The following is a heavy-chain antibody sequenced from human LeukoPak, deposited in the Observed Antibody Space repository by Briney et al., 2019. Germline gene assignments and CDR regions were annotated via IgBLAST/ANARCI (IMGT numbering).Heavy chain of an antibody. CDR1: GGSFSGYY. D-gene: IGHD3-22*01. Sequence: SETLSLTCAVYGGSFSGYYWSWIRQPPGKGLEWIGEINHSESTNYNPSLKSRVTISVDTSKNQFSLKLSSVTAADTAVYYCASVYSSGYNTPDYWGQGTLVTVSS. CDR3: ASVYSSGYNTPDY. J-gene: IGHJ4*02. V-gene: IGHV4-34*01. CDR2: INHSEST.